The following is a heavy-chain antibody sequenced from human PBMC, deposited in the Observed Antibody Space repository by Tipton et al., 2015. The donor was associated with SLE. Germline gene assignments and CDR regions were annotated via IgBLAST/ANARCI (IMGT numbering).Heavy chain of an antibody. V-gene: IGHV3-74*01. J-gene: IGHJ4*02. Sequence: SLRLSCAASGFTFSNYWMHWVRRAPGKGLVWVARINTDETIINYADSVKGRFTISRDNAKTRLDLQMNSLRVEDTAVYYCARQGTGFGSGRDDYWGQGILVTVSS. CDR1: GFTFSNYW. CDR2: INTDETII. D-gene: IGHD1-14*01. CDR3: ARQGTGFGSGRDDY.